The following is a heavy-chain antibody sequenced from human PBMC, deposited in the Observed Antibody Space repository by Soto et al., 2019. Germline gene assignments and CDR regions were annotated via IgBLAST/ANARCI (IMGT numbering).Heavy chain of an antibody. CDR3: ARGRSSWQQLVLVPFVY. V-gene: IGHV4-59*01. J-gene: IGHJ4*02. D-gene: IGHD6-13*01. Sequence: SETLSLTCTVSGGSISSYYWSGFRQPPGKGLEWIGYIYYSGSTNYNPSLKSRVTISVDTSKNQFSLKLSSVTAADTAVYYCARGRSSWQQLVLVPFVYWGQGTLGT. CDR1: GGSISSYY. CDR2: IYYSGST.